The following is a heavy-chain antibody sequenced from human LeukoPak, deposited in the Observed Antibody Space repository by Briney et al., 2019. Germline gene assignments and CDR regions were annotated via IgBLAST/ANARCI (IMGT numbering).Heavy chain of an antibody. CDR2: MNPNSGNT. D-gene: IGHD6-19*01. CDR1: GYTLTSYD. J-gene: IGHJ4*02. Sequence: ASVKVSCKASGYTLTSYDINWVRQATGQGLEWMGWMNPNSGNTGYAQKFQGRVTMTKNTSITTAYMDLSSLRSDDTAVYYCARERLVAGSKPARWKNDYWGQGTLVTVSS. V-gene: IGHV1-8*01. CDR3: ARERLVAGSKPARWKNDY.